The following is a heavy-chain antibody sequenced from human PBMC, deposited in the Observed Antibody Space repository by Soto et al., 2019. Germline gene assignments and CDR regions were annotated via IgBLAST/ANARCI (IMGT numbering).Heavy chain of an antibody. CDR3: ARQIGTVENYYYYGMDV. V-gene: IGHV3-13*01. Sequence: PGGSLRLSCAASGFTFSSYDMHWVRQATGKGLEWVSAIGTAGDTYYPGSVKGRFTISRENAKNSLYLQMNSLRAEDTAVYYCARQIGTVENYYYYGMDVWGQGTTVTVSS. CDR2: IGTAGDT. CDR1: GFTFSSYD. D-gene: IGHD4-4*01. J-gene: IGHJ6*02.